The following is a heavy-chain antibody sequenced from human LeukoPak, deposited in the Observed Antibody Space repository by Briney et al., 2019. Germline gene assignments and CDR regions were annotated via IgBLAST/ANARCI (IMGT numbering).Heavy chain of an antibody. CDR3: ARGLTGVDY. CDR2: ISSSSSTI. Sequence: GGSLRLSCAASGFTFSSYSMNWVRQAPGKGLEWVSYISSSSSTIYYADSVKGRFTVSRDNAKNSLYLQMNSLTADDTALYYCARGLTGVDYWGQGAQVIVSS. V-gene: IGHV3-48*01. CDR1: GFTFSSYS. D-gene: IGHD7-27*01. J-gene: IGHJ4*02.